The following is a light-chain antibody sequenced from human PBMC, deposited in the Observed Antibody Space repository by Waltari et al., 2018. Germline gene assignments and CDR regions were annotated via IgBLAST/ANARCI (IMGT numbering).Light chain of an antibody. J-gene: IGLJ2*01. CDR3: QAWDSSTYVV. Sequence: SYELTQPPSVSVSPGQTASITCSGDKLGDKYACWYQRKPGQSPVLFIYTDSKLPSGFPERFSGSNSGNTATLTISGTQAMDEADYYCQAWDSSTYVVFGGGTKLTVL. V-gene: IGLV3-1*01. CDR1: KLGDKY. CDR2: TDS.